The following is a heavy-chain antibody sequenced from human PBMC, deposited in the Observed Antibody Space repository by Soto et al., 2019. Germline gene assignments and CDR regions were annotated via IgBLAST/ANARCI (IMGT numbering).Heavy chain of an antibody. CDR1: GVSINNYY. Sequence: SETLSLTCTVSGVSINNYYWTWIRQPPGKRLEWIGAIYYTGSTTYNPSLRSRVTFSVDTSKNQFSLSLTSVTAADTAVYFCAKVLSGDHLDYWGQGTLVTVSS. J-gene: IGHJ4*02. CDR3: AKVLSGDHLDY. V-gene: IGHV4-59*01. CDR2: IYYTGST.